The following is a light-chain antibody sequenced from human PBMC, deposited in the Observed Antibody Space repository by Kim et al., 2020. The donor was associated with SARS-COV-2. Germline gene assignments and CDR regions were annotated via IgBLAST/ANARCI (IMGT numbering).Light chain of an antibody. CDR3: ASWDDSLSGRV. CDR2: NDS. V-gene: IGLV1-44*01. CDR1: RSNVGNNP. Sequence: ELTQPPSASGTPGQTVTISCSGRRSNVGNNPVTWFQQVPGSAPKLLISNDSQRPSGVPDRFSASMSGTSASLVISGLRSEDEAVYYCASWDDSLSGRVFGGGTQLTVL. J-gene: IGLJ3*02.